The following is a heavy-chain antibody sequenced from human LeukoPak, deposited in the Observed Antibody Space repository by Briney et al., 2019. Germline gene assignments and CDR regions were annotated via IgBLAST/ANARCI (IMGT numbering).Heavy chain of an antibody. J-gene: IGHJ2*01. CDR3: AKDRTVGASCWYFDL. CDR2: ISSSGSGDNT. V-gene: IGHV3-23*01. Sequence: GGSLRLSCAASGVTLSTYAMSWARQAPGKGLEWVSGISSSGSGDNTYYADSVKGRFTISRDSSKNTLFLHMNTLRAEDTAIYYCAKDRTVGASCWYFDLWGRGTLVTVSS. D-gene: IGHD1-26*01. CDR1: GVTLSTYA.